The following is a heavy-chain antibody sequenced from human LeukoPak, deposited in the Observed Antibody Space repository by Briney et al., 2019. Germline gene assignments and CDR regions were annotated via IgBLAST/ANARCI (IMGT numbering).Heavy chain of an antibody. D-gene: IGHD2-2*01. CDR1: GFTFSSYW. CDR2: IKQDGSEK. CDR3: AREWYCSSTSCGDV. V-gene: IGHV3-7*01. Sequence: GGSLRLSCAASGFTFSSYWMSWVRQAPGKGLEWVANIKQDGSEKYYVDSVKGRFTISRDNAKNSLYLQMNSLRAEDTAVYYCAREWYCSSTSCGDVWGKGTTVTVSS. J-gene: IGHJ6*04.